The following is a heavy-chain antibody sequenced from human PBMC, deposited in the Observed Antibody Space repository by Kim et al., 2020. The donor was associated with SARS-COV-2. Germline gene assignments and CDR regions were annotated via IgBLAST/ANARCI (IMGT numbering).Heavy chain of an antibody. V-gene: IGHV3-23*01. CDR3: AKDPLNSYWSDAFHV. CDR1: GFSFSSYA. D-gene: IGHD5-18*01. J-gene: IGHJ3*01. Sequence: GGSLRLSCAASGFSFSSYAMSWVRQAPGKGLEWVSSISGSGDTTNYADSVKGRFTISRDNSKNMLYLQMNSLRAEDTAVYYCAKDPLNSYWSDAFHVWGQGTVVTVPS. CDR2: ISGSGDTT.